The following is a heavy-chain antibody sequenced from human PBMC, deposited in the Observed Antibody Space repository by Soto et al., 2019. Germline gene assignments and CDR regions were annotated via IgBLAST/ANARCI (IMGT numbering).Heavy chain of an antibody. CDR2: INPNSGDT. CDR3: AAVIGTTPFDY. Sequence: ASVKVSCKASGYTFTGYYMHWVRQAPGQGLEWIGWINPNSGDTNYAQKFQGRVTITRDTSTSTAYMELSSLRSEDTAVYYCAAVIGTTPFDYWGQGTLVTVSS. J-gene: IGHJ4*02. CDR1: GYTFTGYY. V-gene: IGHV1-2*02. D-gene: IGHD1-7*01.